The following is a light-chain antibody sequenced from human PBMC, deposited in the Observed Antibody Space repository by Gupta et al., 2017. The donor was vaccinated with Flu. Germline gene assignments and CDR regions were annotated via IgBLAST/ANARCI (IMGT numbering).Light chain of an antibody. CDR3: LLYSGGTEWV. Sequence: TAVTQESSLTVSPGGTVTLTCTSTTGAVTSASYPTWFQQKPGQAPRALIYKTNNKHSWTPARFSGSLLGDKAALTLSDVRPEDEAEYYCLLYSGGTEWVFGGGTKVTVL. CDR2: KTN. CDR1: TGAVTSASY. J-gene: IGLJ2*01. V-gene: IGLV7-43*01.